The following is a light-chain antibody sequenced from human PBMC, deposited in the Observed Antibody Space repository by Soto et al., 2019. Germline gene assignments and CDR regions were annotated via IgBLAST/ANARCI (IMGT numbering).Light chain of an antibody. CDR1: QSVRNN. Sequence: MMTKSPATLSVSPGERATLSCRASQSVRNNLAWYQQKPGHAPRLLIYYASTRANGIPARFSGSGSGTEFTLTISSLQSEDVALYYCQQYNNWPPITLGQGTRLEIK. J-gene: IGKJ5*01. V-gene: IGKV3-15*01. CDR2: YAS. CDR3: QQYNNWPPIT.